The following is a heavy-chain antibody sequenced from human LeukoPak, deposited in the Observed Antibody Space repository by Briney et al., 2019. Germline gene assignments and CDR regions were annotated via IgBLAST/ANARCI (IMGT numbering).Heavy chain of an antibody. V-gene: IGHV3-23*01. Sequence: GGSLRLSCAASLFTFSSYAMSGVRQPPGKGLGGVSAISGSGGITYYADSVKGRFTISRDNSKNTLYLQMNSLRAEDKAVYYCAKVRAGAQSRPRTTVTTVGPHFDYWGQGTLVTVSS. J-gene: IGHJ4*02. CDR1: LFTFSSYA. D-gene: IGHD4-11*01. CDR2: ISGSGGIT. CDR3: AKVRAGAQSRPRTTVTTVGPHFDY.